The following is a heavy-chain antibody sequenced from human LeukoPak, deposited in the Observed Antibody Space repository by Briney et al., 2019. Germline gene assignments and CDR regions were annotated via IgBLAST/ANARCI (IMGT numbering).Heavy chain of an antibody. Sequence: SETLSLTCTVSGGSISHYYWSWIRQPPGKGLEWVGFIYYSGSTSYNPSLKNRVTISVDTSKNQFSLKLSSVTAADTAVYYCTRAGPFPDYVYDYWGQGTLVTVSS. CDR2: IYYSGST. J-gene: IGHJ4*02. CDR3: TRAGPFPDYVYDY. CDR1: GGSISHYY. V-gene: IGHV4-59*01. D-gene: IGHD4-17*01.